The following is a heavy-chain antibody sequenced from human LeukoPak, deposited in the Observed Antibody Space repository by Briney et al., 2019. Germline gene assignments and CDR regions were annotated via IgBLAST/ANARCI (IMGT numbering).Heavy chain of an antibody. CDR2: ISSSSSYI. J-gene: IGHJ4*02. Sequence: PGGSLRLSCAASGFTFSSYSMNWVRQAPGKGLEWVSSISSSSSYIYYADSVKGRFTISRDNAKNSLYLQMNSLRAEDTAVYYCARDSLVWEYYYGSGSYEDFDYWGQGTLVTVSS. D-gene: IGHD3-10*01. CDR3: ARDSLVWEYYYGSGSYEDFDY. CDR1: GFTFSSYS. V-gene: IGHV3-21*01.